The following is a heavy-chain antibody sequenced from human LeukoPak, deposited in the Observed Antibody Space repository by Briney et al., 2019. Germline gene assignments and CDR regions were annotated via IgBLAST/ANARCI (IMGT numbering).Heavy chain of an antibody. CDR2: IYTSGST. CDR3: ARGLYGDDYYYYYYMDV. J-gene: IGHJ6*03. D-gene: IGHD4-17*01. V-gene: IGHV4-61*02. Sequence: SQTLSLTCTVSGGSISSGSYYWSWIRQPAGTGLEWIGRIYTSGSTNYNPSLKSRVTISVDTSKNQFSLKLSSVTAADTAVYYCARGLYGDDYYYYYYMDVWGKGTTVTISS. CDR1: GGSISSGSYY.